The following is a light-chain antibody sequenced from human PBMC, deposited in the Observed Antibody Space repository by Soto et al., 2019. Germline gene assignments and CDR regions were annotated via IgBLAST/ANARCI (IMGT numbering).Light chain of an antibody. J-gene: IGKJ4*01. Sequence: EIVLTQSPATLSLSPGERATLSCRASQSVYIYLAWYQQKPGQAPRLLIYDASIRATGIPDRFSGSGSETDFTLTISSLEPDDFAVYYCQHRASWPLTFGGGTKVEI. CDR2: DAS. V-gene: IGKV3-11*01. CDR1: QSVYIY. CDR3: QHRASWPLT.